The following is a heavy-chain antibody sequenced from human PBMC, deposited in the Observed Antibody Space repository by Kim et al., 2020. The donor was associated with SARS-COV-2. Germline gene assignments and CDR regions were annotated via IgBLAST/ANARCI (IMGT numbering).Heavy chain of an antibody. J-gene: IGHJ4*02. CDR3: ARARSAAAGLFDY. V-gene: IGHV4-30-2*01. D-gene: IGHD6-13*01. Sequence: YNPSLKQRVTISVDRSKNQFSLKLSSVTAADTAVYYCARARSAAAGLFDYWGQGTLVTVSS.